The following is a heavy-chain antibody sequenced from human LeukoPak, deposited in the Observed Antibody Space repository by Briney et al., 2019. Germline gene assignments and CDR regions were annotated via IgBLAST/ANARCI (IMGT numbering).Heavy chain of an antibody. V-gene: IGHV4-39*01. CDR1: GGSISSSSYY. Sequence: SETLSLTCTVSGGSISSSSYYWGWIRQPPGKGLEWIGSIYYSGSTYYNPSLKSRVTISVDTSKNQFSLKLSPVTAADTAVYYCARLRGAAMDYWGQGSLVTVSS. J-gene: IGHJ4*02. D-gene: IGHD6-13*01. CDR2: IYYSGST. CDR3: ARLRGAAMDY.